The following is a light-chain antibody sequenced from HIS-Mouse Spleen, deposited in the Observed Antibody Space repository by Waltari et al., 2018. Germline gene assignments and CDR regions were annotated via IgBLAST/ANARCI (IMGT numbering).Light chain of an antibody. CDR2: EVS. CDR1: SSDVGGSNY. V-gene: IGLV2-14*01. J-gene: IGLJ1*01. Sequence: QSALTQPASVSGSPGQSITISCTGTSSDVGGSNYCSWYQQHPGKAPKLMIYEVSNRPSGVSNRFSGSKSGNTASLTISGLQAEDEADYYCSSYTSSSTLRVFGTGTKVTVL. CDR3: SSYTSSSTLRV.